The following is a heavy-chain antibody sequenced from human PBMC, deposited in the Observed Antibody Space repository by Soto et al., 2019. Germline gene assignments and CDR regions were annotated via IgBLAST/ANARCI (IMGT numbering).Heavy chain of an antibody. V-gene: IGHV4-61*01. J-gene: IGHJ4*02. CDR3: ARGRGYGYGIDY. CDR2: VFYSGSD. Sequence: SETLSVTCTVSGGSVSSGNHYWSWIRQPPGKELEFIAYVFYSGSDNYNPSLKSRVTTSIDTSKNQFSLNLRSVTAADTAVYYCARGRGYGYGIDYWGQGALVTVPQ. D-gene: IGHD5-18*01. CDR1: GGSVSSGNHY.